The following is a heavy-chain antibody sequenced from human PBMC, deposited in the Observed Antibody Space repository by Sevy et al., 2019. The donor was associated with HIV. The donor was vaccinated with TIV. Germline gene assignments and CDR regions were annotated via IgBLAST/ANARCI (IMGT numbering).Heavy chain of an antibody. CDR1: GFTFGDYA. D-gene: IGHD3-10*01. CDR2: IRSKDYGGTT. CDR3: TREAWFGELFLDY. V-gene: IGHV3-49*03. J-gene: IGHJ4*02. Sequence: GGSLRLSCTASGFTFGDYAMSWFRQAPGKGLEWVGFIRSKDYGGTTEYAAAVKGRLTISRDDSKSIAYMQMNSLKTEDTAVYYCTREAWFGELFLDYWGQGTLVTVSS.